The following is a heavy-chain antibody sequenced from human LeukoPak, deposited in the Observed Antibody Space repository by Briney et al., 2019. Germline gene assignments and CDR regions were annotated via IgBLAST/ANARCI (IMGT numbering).Heavy chain of an antibody. CDR2: IYPGDSDT. D-gene: IGHD2-15*01. V-gene: IGHV5-51*01. J-gene: IGHJ3*02. CDR3: ARLRSPYCSGSSCYPDDAFDI. CDR1: GYSFTSYW. Sequence: TGESLKISCKGSGYSFTSYWIGWVRQMPGKGLEWMGIIYPGDSDTRYSPSFQGQVTISADKSISTAYLQWSSLKASDTAMYYCARLRSPYCSGSSCYPDDAFDIWGQGTMVTVSS.